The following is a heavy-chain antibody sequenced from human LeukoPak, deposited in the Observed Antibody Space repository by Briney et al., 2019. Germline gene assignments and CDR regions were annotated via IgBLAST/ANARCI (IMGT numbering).Heavy chain of an antibody. CDR2: ISADGIHE. CDR3: TKDRWVPTTEKPFDH. CDR1: GFTLNTYV. Sequence: GGSLRLSCAASGFTLNTYVMHWVRQATGKGLEWVAAISADGIHEYYADSVKGRFTISRDNSKNMFYLQMNSLRAEDTAVYYCTKDRWVPTTEKPFDHWGQGTLVTVSS. D-gene: IGHD1-1*01. V-gene: IGHV3-30*18. J-gene: IGHJ4*02.